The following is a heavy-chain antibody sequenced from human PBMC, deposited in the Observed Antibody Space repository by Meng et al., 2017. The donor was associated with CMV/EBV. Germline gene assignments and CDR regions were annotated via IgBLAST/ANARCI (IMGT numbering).Heavy chain of an antibody. CDR1: GYTLAEFS. V-gene: IGHV1-24*01. J-gene: IGHJ6*02. CDR2: FDPEDGET. D-gene: IGHD2-2*01. CDR3: ATVRPAYYYYGMDV. Sequence: ASVKVSCKVSGYTLAEFSMHWVRQAPGKGLEWMGGFDPEDGETIYAQKFQGRVTMIEDTSTDTANMELSSLRAEDTAVYYCATVRPAYYYYGMDVWGQGTMVTVSS.